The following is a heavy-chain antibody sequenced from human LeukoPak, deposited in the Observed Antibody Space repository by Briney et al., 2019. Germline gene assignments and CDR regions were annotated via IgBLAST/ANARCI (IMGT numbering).Heavy chain of an antibody. CDR2: INPNSGGT. D-gene: IGHD3-22*01. CDR3: ARDRALGSYYDSSGYSYFDY. J-gene: IGHJ4*02. Sequence: ASVKVSCKASGYTFTGYYMHWVRQAPGQGLEWMGWINPNSGGTNYAQKFQGRVTMTRDTSISTAYMELSRLRSDDTAVYYCARDRALGSYYDSSGYSYFDYWGQGTLVTVSS. CDR1: GYTFTGYY. V-gene: IGHV1-2*02.